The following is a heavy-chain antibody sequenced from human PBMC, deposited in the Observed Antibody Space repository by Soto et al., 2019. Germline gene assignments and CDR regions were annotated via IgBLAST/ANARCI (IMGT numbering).Heavy chain of an antibody. J-gene: IGHJ5*02. CDR3: ARSSSSHNWLDP. Sequence: SVKVSCKASGGTFSSYAISWVRQAPGQGLEWMGGIIPIFGTANYAQKFQGRVTITAEESTSTAYMELGSLRSDDTAVYYCARSSSSHNWLDPWGQGTMVTVYS. D-gene: IGHD6-6*01. CDR2: IIPIFGTA. CDR1: GGTFSSYA. V-gene: IGHV1-69*13.